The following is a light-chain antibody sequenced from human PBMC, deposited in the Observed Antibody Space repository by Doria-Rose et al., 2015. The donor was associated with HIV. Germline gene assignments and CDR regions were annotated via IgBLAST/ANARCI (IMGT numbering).Light chain of an antibody. CDR3: YQYGTSWT. CDR2: DGS. Sequence: DIVMTQSPGTLSLSLGERATLSCRASQSFSSTYLAWYQQKPGQAPSLLIYDGSTRATGIPDRFSASGSGTDFTLTINRLEPEDFALYYCYQYGTSWTFGQGTKVEI. J-gene: IGKJ1*01. CDR1: QSFSSTY. V-gene: IGKV3-20*01.